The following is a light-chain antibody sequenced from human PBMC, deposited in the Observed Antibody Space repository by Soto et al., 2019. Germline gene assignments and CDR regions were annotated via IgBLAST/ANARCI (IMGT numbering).Light chain of an antibody. V-gene: IGKV1-39*01. Sequence: DIQMTQSPSSLSPSVGDRVTITCRASQSISTYLNWYQQKPGKAPKLLIFAASNLQGGVPSRFSGSGSGTDFTLTISSPQPEDFVTYYCQQTYSTPYTFGQGTKLEIK. CDR2: AAS. J-gene: IGKJ2*01. CDR3: QQTYSTPYT. CDR1: QSISTY.